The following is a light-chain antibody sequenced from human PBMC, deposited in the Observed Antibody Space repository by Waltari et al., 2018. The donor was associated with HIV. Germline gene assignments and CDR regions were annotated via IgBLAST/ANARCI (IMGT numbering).Light chain of an antibody. CDR1: QNISRY. V-gene: IGKV1-39*01. Sequence: DIQMTQSPSSLSASVGDRVTITCRASQNISRYLNWYQQKPGKAPKLLINVASSLQSGVPSRFSGSGFGTDFTLIISSLQPEDFATYYCQQSYNTVVLTFGGGTKVDIK. CDR3: QQSYNTVVLT. J-gene: IGKJ4*01. CDR2: VAS.